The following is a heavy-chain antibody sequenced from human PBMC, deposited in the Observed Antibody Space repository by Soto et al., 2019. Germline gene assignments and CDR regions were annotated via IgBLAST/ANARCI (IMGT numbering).Heavy chain of an antibody. CDR3: ARCNYCSGGSCYSAYFDY. V-gene: IGHV4-34*01. Sequence: SETLSLTCAVYGGSFSGYYWSWIRQPPGKGLEWIGEINHSGSTNYNPSLKSRVTISVDTSKNQFSPKLSSVTAADTAVYYCARCNYCSGGSCYSAYFDYWGQGTLVTVSS. D-gene: IGHD2-15*01. J-gene: IGHJ4*02. CDR1: GGSFSGYY. CDR2: INHSGST.